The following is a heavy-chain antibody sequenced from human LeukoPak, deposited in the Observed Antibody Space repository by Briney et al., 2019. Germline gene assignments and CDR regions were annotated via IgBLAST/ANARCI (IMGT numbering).Heavy chain of an antibody. CDR3: ARDHIAVAGNAAFDI. CDR1: GYTLTRYV. J-gene: IGHJ3*02. Sequence: ASVNDSCKASGYTLTRYVICWVRPAPGQGLEWMGWISAYKGNTNYAQKLQGRVSMTTDTSTSTAYMGMRSLRSDDTAVYYCARDHIAVAGNAAFDIWGQGTMVTVSS. CDR2: ISAYKGNT. D-gene: IGHD6-19*01. V-gene: IGHV1-18*01.